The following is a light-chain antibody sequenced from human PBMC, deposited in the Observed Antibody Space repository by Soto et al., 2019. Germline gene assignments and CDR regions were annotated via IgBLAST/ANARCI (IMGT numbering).Light chain of an antibody. J-gene: IGKJ2*01. CDR3: QQYGSSPPYT. CDR2: GAS. V-gene: IGKV3-20*01. CDR1: QSVSSSY. Sequence: EIVLTQSPGTLSLCQGERATLSCRASQSVSSSYLAWYQQKPGQAPRLLIYGASSRATSIPDRFSGSGSGTDFTLTISRLEPEDFAVYYCQQYGSSPPYTFGQGTKLEIK.